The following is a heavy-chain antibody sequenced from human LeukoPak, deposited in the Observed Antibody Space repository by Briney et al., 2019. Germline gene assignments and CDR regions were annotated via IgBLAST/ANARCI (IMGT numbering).Heavy chain of an antibody. D-gene: IGHD2-2*02. CDR3: ARKGYCSSTSCYIPYYYYMDV. V-gene: IGHV3-21*01. CDR1: GFTFSSYS. J-gene: IGHJ6*03. CDR2: ISSSSSYI. Sequence: GSLRLSCAASGFTFSSYSMNWVRQAPGKGLEWVSSISSSSSYIYYADLVKGRFTISRDNAKNSLYLQMNSLRAEDTAVYYCARKGYCSSTSCYIPYYYYMDVWGKGTTVTVSS.